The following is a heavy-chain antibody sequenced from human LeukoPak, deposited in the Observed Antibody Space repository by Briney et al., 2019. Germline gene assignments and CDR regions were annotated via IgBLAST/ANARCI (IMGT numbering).Heavy chain of an antibody. V-gene: IGHV4-31*03. CDR2: IYYSGST. Sequence: PSETLSLTCTVSGGSISSGGYYWSWIRQHPGKGLEWIGYIYYSGSTYYNPSLKSRVTISVDTFKNQFSLKLSSVTAADTAVYYCARETNYGGNSGNYWGQGTLVTVSS. CDR1: GGSISSGGYY. CDR3: ARETNYGGNSGNY. J-gene: IGHJ4*02. D-gene: IGHD4-23*01.